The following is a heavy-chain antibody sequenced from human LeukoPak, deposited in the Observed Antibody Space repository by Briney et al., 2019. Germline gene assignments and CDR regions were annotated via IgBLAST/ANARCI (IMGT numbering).Heavy chain of an antibody. J-gene: IGHJ4*02. CDR2: ISYDGSNK. Sequence: PGGSLRLSCAASGFTFSSYAMHWVRQAPGKGLEWVAVISYDGSNKYYADSVKGRFTISRDNSKNTLYLQMNSLRAEDTAVYYCARDGGENYYDGSGSQQDGFDYWGQGTLVTVSS. CDR3: ARDGGENYYDGSGSQQDGFDY. D-gene: IGHD3-22*01. CDR1: GFTFSSYA. V-gene: IGHV3-30*04.